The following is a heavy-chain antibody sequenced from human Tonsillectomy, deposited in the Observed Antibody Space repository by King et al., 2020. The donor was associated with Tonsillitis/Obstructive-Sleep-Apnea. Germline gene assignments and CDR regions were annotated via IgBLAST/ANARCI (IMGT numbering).Heavy chain of an antibody. Sequence: VQLVESGGGLIQPGGSLRLSCAAPGFTVSSNYMSWVRQAPGTGLEWVSLLYSGGSTYYADSVKGRFTISRDDSKHTLYLQMNSLRAEDTAVYYCAGQTTVFTRGGFQRWGQGTLVAVSS. V-gene: IGHV3-53*01. J-gene: IGHJ1*01. D-gene: IGHD4-17*01. CDR1: GFTVSSNY. CDR3: AGQTTVFTRGGFQR. CDR2: LYSGGST.